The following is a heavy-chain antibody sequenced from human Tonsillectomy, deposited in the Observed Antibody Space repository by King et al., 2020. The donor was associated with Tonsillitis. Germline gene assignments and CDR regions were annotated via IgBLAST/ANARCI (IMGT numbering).Heavy chain of an antibody. CDR3: VHRLRIIGATGNRWFDP. D-gene: IGHD6-13*01. J-gene: IGHJ5*02. Sequence: TLTESGPTLVKPTQTLTLTCTFSGFSLSTNGVGVAWIRQPPGKALEWLAVIYWDDEERYSLSLKSRLTVTKDTSKNQVVLRMTNMDPADTATYYCVHRLRIIGATGNRWFDPWGQGILVTVSS. CDR1: GFSLSTNGVG. V-gene: IGHV2-5*02. CDR2: IYWDDEE.